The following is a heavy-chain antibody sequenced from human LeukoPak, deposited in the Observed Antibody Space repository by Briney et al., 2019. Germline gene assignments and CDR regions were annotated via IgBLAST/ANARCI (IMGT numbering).Heavy chain of an antibody. Sequence: SETLSLTCTVSGGSISSHYWGWIRQPPGKGLEWIGSIYYRGSTYYNPSLKSRVTISVDTSKNQFSLKLSSVTAADTAVYYCARGRLRWLQLGAFDIWGQGTMVTVSS. J-gene: IGHJ3*02. D-gene: IGHD5-24*01. CDR3: ARGRLRWLQLGAFDI. CDR1: GGSISSHY. CDR2: IYYRGST. V-gene: IGHV4-39*01.